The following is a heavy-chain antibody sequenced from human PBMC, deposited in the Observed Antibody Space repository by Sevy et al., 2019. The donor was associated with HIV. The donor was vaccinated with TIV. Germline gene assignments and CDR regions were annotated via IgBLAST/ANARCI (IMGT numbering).Heavy chain of an antibody. CDR1: GFTFTNYA. V-gene: IGHV3-23*01. CDR2: ISGSGGST. CDR3: AKDVGSYGYLSFFDS. D-gene: IGHD5-18*01. J-gene: IGHJ4*02. Sequence: GGSLRLSCAASGFTFTNYAMSWVRQAPAQGLEWVSGISGSGGSTFYADSVKGRFTISRDNSKNTLYLQMNSLSAEDTAVYYCAKDVGSYGYLSFFDSWGRGTLVTVSS.